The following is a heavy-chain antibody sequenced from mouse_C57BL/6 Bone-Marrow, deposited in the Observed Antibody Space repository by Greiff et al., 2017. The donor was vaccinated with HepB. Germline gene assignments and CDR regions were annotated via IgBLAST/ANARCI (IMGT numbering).Heavy chain of an antibody. Sequence: VKLMESGPGLVQPSQSLSITCTVSGFSLTSYGVHWVRQSPGKGLEWLGVIWSGGSTDYNAAFISRLSISKDNSKSQVFFKMNSLQADDTAIYYCASYYYGSSLYAMDYWGQGTSVTVSS. CDR2: IWSGGST. J-gene: IGHJ4*01. CDR3: ASYYYGSSLYAMDY. CDR1: GFSLTSYG. V-gene: IGHV2-2*01. D-gene: IGHD1-1*01.